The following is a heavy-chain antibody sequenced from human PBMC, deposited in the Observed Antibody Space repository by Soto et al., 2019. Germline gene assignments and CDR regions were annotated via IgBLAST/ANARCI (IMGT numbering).Heavy chain of an antibody. D-gene: IGHD2-15*01. Sequence: GGSLRLSCAASGLTLSNYAMSWVRQAPGKGLEWVSAISASGGSTYYADSVKGRFTISRDNSKNSLFLQMNNLSGEDTGLYYCARDPPHGGTSSWDADSWGPGTLVTVSS. CDR1: GLTLSNYA. J-gene: IGHJ4*02. V-gene: IGHV3-23*01. CDR3: ARDPPHGGTSSWDADS. CDR2: ISASGGST.